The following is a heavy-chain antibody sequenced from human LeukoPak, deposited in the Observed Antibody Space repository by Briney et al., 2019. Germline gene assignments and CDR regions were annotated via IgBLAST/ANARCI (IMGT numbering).Heavy chain of an antibody. CDR1: GFTLSGYW. J-gene: IGHJ4*02. Sequence: GGSLRLSCVASGFTLSGYWMGWVRQLPGKGLEWVANIKQDAGEIRYVDSVKGRFTISRDNAKNSVYLQMNSLRAEDTGLYYCARLGSSWDFFDFWGQGTLVTVS. D-gene: IGHD6-13*01. V-gene: IGHV3-7*01. CDR2: IKQDAGEI. CDR3: ARLGSSWDFFDF.